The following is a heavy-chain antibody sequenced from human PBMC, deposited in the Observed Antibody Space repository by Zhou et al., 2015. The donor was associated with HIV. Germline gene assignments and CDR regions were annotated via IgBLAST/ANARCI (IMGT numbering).Heavy chain of an antibody. CDR1: GFTFSNAW. CDR3: TFLGYCSGGSCYSLGY. Sequence: EVQLVESGGGLVKPGGSLRLSCAASGFTFSNAWMSWVRQAPGKGLEWVGRIKSKTDGGTTDYAAPVKGRFTISRDDSKNTLYLQMNSLKTEDTAVYYCTFLGYCSGGSCYSLGYWGQGTLVTVSS. CDR2: IKSKTDGGTT. V-gene: IGHV3-15*01. D-gene: IGHD2-15*01. J-gene: IGHJ4*02.